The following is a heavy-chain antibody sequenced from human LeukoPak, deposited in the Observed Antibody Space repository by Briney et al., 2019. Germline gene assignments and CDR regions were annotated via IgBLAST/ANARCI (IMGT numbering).Heavy chain of an antibody. CDR2: INHSGST. J-gene: IGHJ4*02. CDR3: ARGTNWNDFDY. Sequence: SETLSLTCAVYGGSFSGYYWSWIRQPPGKGLEWIGEINHSGSTNYNPSLKSRVTISVDTSKNQFSLKLSSVTAADTAVYYCARGTNWNDFDYWGQGTLVTVSS. V-gene: IGHV4-34*01. CDR1: GGSFSGYY. D-gene: IGHD1-1*01.